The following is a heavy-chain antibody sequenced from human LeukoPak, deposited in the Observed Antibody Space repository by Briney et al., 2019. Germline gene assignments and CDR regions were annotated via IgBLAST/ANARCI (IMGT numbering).Heavy chain of an antibody. CDR3: AKGNGYSYGRYYFDY. V-gene: IGHV3-23*01. CDR2: ITASGGNT. J-gene: IGHJ4*02. CDR1: GFTFSSYA. D-gene: IGHD5-18*01. Sequence: PGGSLRLSCAASGFTFSSYAMGWVRQAPGKGLEWVSAITASGGNTYYADSVTGRFNISRDNSKNTLYLQVNSLRAEDTAVYYCAKGNGYSYGRYYFDYWGQGTLVTVSS.